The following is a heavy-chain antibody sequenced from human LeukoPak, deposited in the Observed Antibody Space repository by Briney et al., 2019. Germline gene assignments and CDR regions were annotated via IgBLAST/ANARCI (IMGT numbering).Heavy chain of an antibody. D-gene: IGHD3-10*01. CDR2: INWHGGST. J-gene: IGHJ4*02. Sequence: GGSLRLSCAASGFTFSSYWMNWVRQAPGKGLEWVSGINWHGGSTGYADSVKGRFTISRDNAKNSLYLQMNSLRAEDTALYSCTRGRDYYGSGSPFDYWGQGTLVTVSS. CDR1: GFTFSSYW. V-gene: IGHV3-20*04. CDR3: TRGRDYYGSGSPFDY.